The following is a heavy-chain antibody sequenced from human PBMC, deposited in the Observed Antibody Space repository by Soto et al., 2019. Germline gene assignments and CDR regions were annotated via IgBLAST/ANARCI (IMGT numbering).Heavy chain of an antibody. V-gene: IGHV1-69*02. J-gene: IGHJ4*02. CDR3: AKRKYCPSTTCFDY. D-gene: IGHD2-2*01. CDR1: GGTFSSYT. CDR2: IIPILGIA. Sequence: EASVKVSCKASGGTFSSYTISWVRQAPGQGLEWMGRIIPILGIANYAQKFQGRVTITADNSKNTLYLQMSSLRAEDTAVYYCAKRKYCPSTTCFDYWGQGTLVTVSS.